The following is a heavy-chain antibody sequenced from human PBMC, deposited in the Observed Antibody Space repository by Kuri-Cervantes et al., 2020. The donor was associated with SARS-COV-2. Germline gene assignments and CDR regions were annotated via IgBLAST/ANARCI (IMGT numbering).Heavy chain of an antibody. V-gene: IGHV4-39*01. J-gene: IGHJ6*02. D-gene: IGHD5-18*01. CDR1: GCSISSSSYY. CDR2: IYYSGSA. CDR3: ARLVRGIQLWSIGNYYYYYGMDV. Sequence: SETLSLTCTVSGCSISSSSYYWGWIRQPPGKGLEWIGSIYYSGSAYYNPSLKSRVTISVDTSKNQFSLKLSSVTAADTAVYYCARLVRGIQLWSIGNYYYYYGMDVWGQGTTVTVSS.